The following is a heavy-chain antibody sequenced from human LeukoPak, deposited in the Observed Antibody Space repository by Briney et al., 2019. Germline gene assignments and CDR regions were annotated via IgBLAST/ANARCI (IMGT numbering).Heavy chain of an antibody. J-gene: IGHJ4*02. CDR2: ISASSLYI. V-gene: IGHV3-21*01. CDR1: GFSFTNYN. Sequence: PGGSLRLSCAASGFSFTNYNMNWVRQSPGKGLEWVSSISASSLYIYYAASVKGRFTISRDNTKNLLYLQMNSLRADDTAVYYCARSSLSGELLWDYWGQGTLVTVSS. CDR3: ARSSLSGELLWDY. D-gene: IGHD3-10*02.